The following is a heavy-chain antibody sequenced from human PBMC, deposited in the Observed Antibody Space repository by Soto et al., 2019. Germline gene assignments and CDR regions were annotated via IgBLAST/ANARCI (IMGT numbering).Heavy chain of an antibody. J-gene: IGHJ6*02. Sequence: GESLKISCKGSGYSFTSYWISWVRQMPGKGLEWMGRIDPSDSYTNYSPSFQGHVTISADKSISTAYLQWSSLKASDTAMYYCARAAAAMWGYYCYGMDVWGRGTTVTVSS. D-gene: IGHD2-2*01. CDR3: ARAAAAMWGYYCYGMDV. CDR1: GYSFTSYW. CDR2: IDPSDSYT. V-gene: IGHV5-10-1*01.